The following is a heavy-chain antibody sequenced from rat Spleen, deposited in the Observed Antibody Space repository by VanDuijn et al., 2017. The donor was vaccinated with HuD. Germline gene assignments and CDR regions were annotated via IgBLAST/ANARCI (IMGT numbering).Heavy chain of an antibody. CDR1: GFTFNNYW. J-gene: IGHJ1*01. Sequence: EVQLVESGGGLVQPGRSLKLSCVASGFTFNNYWMTWVRQAPGMGLEWVAAISYVGGSIYYPDSVKGRFTISRDNAKSTLYLQLDSLRSEDTATYYCARHPQLGTYWYFDFWGPGTMVTVSS. CDR2: ISYVGGSI. D-gene: IGHD3-4*01. V-gene: IGHV5-31*01. CDR3: ARHPQLGTYWYFDF.